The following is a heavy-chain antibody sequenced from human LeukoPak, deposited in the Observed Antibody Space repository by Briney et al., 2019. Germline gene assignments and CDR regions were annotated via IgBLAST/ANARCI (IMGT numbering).Heavy chain of an antibody. V-gene: IGHV1-18*01. J-gene: IGHJ5*02. CDR1: GYTFTSYG. CDR3: ARDRMMATSWFDP. CDR2: ISAYNGNT. D-gene: IGHD5-24*01. Sequence: SVKVSFKASGYTFTSYGISWVRPAPGQGLGWMGWISAYNGNTNYAQKLQGRVTMTTDTSTSTAYMELRSLRSGDTAVYYCARDRMMATSWFDPWGQGTLVTVSS.